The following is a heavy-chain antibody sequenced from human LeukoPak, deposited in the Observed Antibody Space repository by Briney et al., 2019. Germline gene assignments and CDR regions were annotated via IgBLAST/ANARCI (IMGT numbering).Heavy chain of an antibody. CDR1: GFTFSIYA. D-gene: IGHD3-16*01. V-gene: IGHV3-23*01. Sequence: GGSLRLSCAASGFTFSIYAMSWVRQAPGKGLDWVSVISASGDTTYYADSVKGRFTISRDNSKNTLYLQMGSLRTEDTAVYYCARQGGTASSHDFGHWGHGTLVTVSS. J-gene: IGHJ4*01. CDR3: ARQGGTASSHDFGH. CDR2: ISASGDTT.